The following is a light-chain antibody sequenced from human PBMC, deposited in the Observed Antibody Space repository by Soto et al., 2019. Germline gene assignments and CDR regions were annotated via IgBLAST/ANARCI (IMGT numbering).Light chain of an antibody. V-gene: IGLV1-44*01. CDR1: SCNIGSNH. CDR2: NNH. CDR3: ASWDDSLSSGL. J-gene: IGLJ2*01. Sequence: QSVLTQSPSASGTPGQRVTISCSGSSCNIGSNHVHWYQQLPASAPKLLIHNNHQRRAGVPDRFSASKSGTSASLAIGGLESEDEDDYYCASWDDSLSSGLFGGGTKVTVL.